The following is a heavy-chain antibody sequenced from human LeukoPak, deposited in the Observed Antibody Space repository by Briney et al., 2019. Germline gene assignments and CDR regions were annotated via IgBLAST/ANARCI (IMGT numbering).Heavy chain of an antibody. CDR2: LSGSGAST. CDR3: AKGAKVGPTAMDY. Sequence: PGGSLRLSCATSGFTFSSYAMSWVRQAPGKGLEWVSGLSGSGASTYYADSVKGRFTISRDNSKNTLYLQMNSLRAEDTAVYYCAKGAKVGPTAMDYWGQGTLVTVSS. CDR1: GFTFSSYA. J-gene: IGHJ4*02. V-gene: IGHV3-23*01. D-gene: IGHD2-2*01.